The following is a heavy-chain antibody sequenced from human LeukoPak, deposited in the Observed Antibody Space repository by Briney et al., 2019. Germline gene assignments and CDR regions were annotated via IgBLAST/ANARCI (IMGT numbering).Heavy chain of an antibody. D-gene: IGHD5-12*01. V-gene: IGHV1-2*04. J-gene: IGHJ4*02. CDR3: AREAADTYSGYDY. CDR1: GYTFTGYY. CDR2: INPNSGGT. Sequence: ASVKVSCKASGYTFTGYYMHWVRQAPGQGLEWMGWINPNSGGTNYAQKSQGWVTMTRDTSISTAYMELSRLRSDDTAVYYRAREAADTYSGYDYWGQGTLVTVSS.